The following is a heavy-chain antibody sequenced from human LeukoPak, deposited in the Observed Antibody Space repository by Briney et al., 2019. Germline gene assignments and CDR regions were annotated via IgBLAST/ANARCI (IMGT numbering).Heavy chain of an antibody. CDR3: ANLLLGASPGG. J-gene: IGHJ4*02. V-gene: IGHV3-23*01. Sequence: QSGGSLRLSCAASGFTFRIYAMSWVRQAPGKGLEWVSGISGSDASTFYADSVKGRFTISRDDSKNTLYLQMNSLRAEDTAVYYCANLLLGASPGGWGQGTLVTVSS. D-gene: IGHD3-16*01. CDR1: GFTFRIYA. CDR2: ISGSDAST.